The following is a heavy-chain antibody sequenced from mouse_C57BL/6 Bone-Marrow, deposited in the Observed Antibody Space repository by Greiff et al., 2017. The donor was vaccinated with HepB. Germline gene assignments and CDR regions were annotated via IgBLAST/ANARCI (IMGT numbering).Heavy chain of an antibody. D-gene: IGHD4-1*01. CDR3: ARLSWAWFAY. V-gene: IGHV5-12*01. CDR2: ISNGGGST. CDR1: GFTFSDYY. Sequence: EVKLMESGGGLVQPGGSLKLSCAASGFTFSDYYMCWVRQTPEKRLEWVAYISNGGGSTYYPDTVKGRFTISRDNAKNTLYLQMSRLKSEDTAMYYCARLSWAWFAYWGQGTLVTVSA. J-gene: IGHJ3*01.